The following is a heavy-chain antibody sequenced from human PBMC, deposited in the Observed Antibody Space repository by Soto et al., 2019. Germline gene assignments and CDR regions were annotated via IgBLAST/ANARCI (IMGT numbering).Heavy chain of an antibody. D-gene: IGHD1-26*01. J-gene: IGHJ6*02. CDR3: ARVSGSYYYGMDV. CDR1: DGSLSSYY. CDR2: IYYSGGA. V-gene: IGHV4-59*12. Sequence: PSETLSLTCTVSDGSLSSYYGSWIRPPPGKGLEWIGYIYYSGGANYNPSLKSRVTISVDKSKNQFSLKLSSVTAADTAVYYCARVSGSYYYGMDVWGQGTTVTVSS.